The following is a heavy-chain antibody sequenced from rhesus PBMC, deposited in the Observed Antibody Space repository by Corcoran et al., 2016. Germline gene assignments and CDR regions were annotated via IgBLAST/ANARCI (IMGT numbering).Heavy chain of an antibody. CDR3: ARGLTTEYYFDY. V-gene: IGHV4-127*01. CDR1: GYSISSGYG. CDR2: ISYSGSS. D-gene: IGHD4-17*01. Sequence: QVQLQESGPGLVKPSETLSLTCAVSGYSISSGYGWSWIRQPPGKGLEWIGYISYSGSSYYTPSFKSRVTISIDTSKNQFSLKLSSVTAADTAVYYCARGLTTEYYFDYWGQGVLVTVSS. J-gene: IGHJ4*01.